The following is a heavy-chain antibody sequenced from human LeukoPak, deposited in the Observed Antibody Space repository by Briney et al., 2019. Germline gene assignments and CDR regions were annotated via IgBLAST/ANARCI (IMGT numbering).Heavy chain of an antibody. V-gene: IGHV3-21*01. CDR2: ITSSSSYK. CDR1: GITFSSYW. D-gene: IGHD6-19*01. J-gene: IGHJ5*02. CDR3: AREMLAAVAAQS. Sequence: GGSLRLSCAASGITFSSYWMSWVRQAPGKGLEWVSSITSSSSYKYYADSVKGRFTISRDNAKNSLYLQMNSLRAEDTAVYYCAREMLAAVAAQSWGQGTLVTVSS.